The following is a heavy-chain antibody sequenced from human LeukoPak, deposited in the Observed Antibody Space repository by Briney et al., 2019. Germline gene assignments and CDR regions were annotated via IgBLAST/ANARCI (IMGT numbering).Heavy chain of an antibody. CDR2: ISYDGSNK. J-gene: IGHJ6*03. Sequence: GGSLRLSCAASGFTFSSYAMHWVRQAPGKGLEWVAVISYDGSNKYYADSVKGRFTISRDNAKKSLYLQMNSLRADDTAVYYCARVRDGYKPPKLSSYYYMDVWGKGTTVTVSS. V-gene: IGHV3-30*04. CDR3: ARVRDGYKPPKLSSYYYMDV. CDR1: GFTFSSYA. D-gene: IGHD5-24*01.